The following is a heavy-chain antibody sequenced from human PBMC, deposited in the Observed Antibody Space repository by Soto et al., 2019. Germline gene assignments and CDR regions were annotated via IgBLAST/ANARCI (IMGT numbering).Heavy chain of an antibody. CDR1: GGSIISSDYY. J-gene: IGHJ5*02. Sequence: SETLSLTCTVSGGSIISSDYYWGWVRQPPGKGLEWIGSVFYLGSTYYNPSLKSQVTMSIDTSKNQFSLKLTSVTAADTAIYYCARHSIAVRKNNWFDPWGQGTPVTVSS. CDR3: ARHSIAVRKNNWFDP. D-gene: IGHD6-19*01. CDR2: VFYLGST. V-gene: IGHV4-39*01.